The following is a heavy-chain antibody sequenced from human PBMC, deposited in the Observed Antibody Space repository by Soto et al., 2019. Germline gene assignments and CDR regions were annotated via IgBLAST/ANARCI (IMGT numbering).Heavy chain of an antibody. CDR1: SASIISEQR. V-gene: IGHV4-4*02. CDR3: ARSFGWYAIDQ. Sequence: QMQLQESGPGLVKPSETLSLTCAVSSASIISEQRWSWVRQPPGKGLEWIGEIHHSGSTNNNPSLRRRVTMSVAKSKNQFSLNLNSVTAADTAVYYCARSFGWYAIDQWGQGTLVIVSS. D-gene: IGHD6-19*01. CDR2: IHHSGST. J-gene: IGHJ4*02.